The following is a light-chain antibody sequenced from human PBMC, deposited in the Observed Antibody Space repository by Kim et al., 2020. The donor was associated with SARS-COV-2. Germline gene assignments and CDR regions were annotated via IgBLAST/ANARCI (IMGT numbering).Light chain of an antibody. CDR1: SSDVGGYNY. V-gene: IGLV2-14*03. CDR3: SSYTSSSTV. J-gene: IGLJ2*01. CDR2: DVN. Sequence: PGQSITISCTGTSSDVGGYNYVSWYQQHPDKAPKLMIYDVNNRPSGVSNRFSGSKSGNTASLTISGLQAEDEADYYCSSYTSSSTVFGGGTQLTVL.